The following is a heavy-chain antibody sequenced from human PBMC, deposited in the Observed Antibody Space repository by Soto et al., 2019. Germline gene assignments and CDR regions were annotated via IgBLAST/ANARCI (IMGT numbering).Heavy chain of an antibody. J-gene: IGHJ4*02. Sequence: SVKVSCKASGGTFSSYAISWVRQAPGQGLEWMGGIIPIFGTTNYAQKFQGRVAITADESTSTAYMELSSLRSEDTAVYYCARDRSWIQLGFDYWGQGTLVTVSS. V-gene: IGHV1-69*13. CDR2: IIPIFGTT. D-gene: IGHD5-18*01. CDR1: GGTFSSYA. CDR3: ARDRSWIQLGFDY.